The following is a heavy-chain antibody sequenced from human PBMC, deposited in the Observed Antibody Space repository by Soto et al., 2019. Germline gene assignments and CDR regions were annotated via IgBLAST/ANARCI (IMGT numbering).Heavy chain of an antibody. D-gene: IGHD3-3*01. Sequence: QVQLVQSGAEVKKPGASVKVSCKASGYTFTSYGISWVRQAPGQGLEWMGWISAYNGNTNYAQKLQGRVTMTTDTSTSTAYLELRSLRSDDTAVYYCARYLLTIFGVVTREHPNDYWGQGTLVTVSS. V-gene: IGHV1-18*01. J-gene: IGHJ4*02. CDR2: ISAYNGNT. CDR1: GYTFTSYG. CDR3: ARYLLTIFGVVTREHPNDY.